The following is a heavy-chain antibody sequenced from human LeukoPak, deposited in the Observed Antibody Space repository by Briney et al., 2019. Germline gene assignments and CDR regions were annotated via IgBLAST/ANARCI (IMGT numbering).Heavy chain of an antibody. CDR1: GYTFTSYD. J-gene: IGHJ4*02. Sequence: GASVKVSCKASGYTFTSYDINWVRQATGQGLEWMGWMNPNSGNTGYAQKFQGRVTMTRNTSISTAYMELSSLRSEDTAVYYCARVASSGLIQLWFIDYWGQGTLVTVSS. CDR3: ARVASSGLIQLWFIDY. CDR2: MNPNSGNT. D-gene: IGHD5-18*01. V-gene: IGHV1-8*01.